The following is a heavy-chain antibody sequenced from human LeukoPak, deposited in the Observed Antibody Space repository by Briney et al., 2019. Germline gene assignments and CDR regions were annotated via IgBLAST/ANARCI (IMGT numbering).Heavy chain of an antibody. CDR2: IKQDGSEK. D-gene: IGHD3-22*01. CDR3: AREEGNYYDSSGYSEYCMDV. CDR1: GFTFSSYW. Sequence: GGSLRLSCAASGFTFSSYWMSWVRQAPGKGLEWVANIKQDGSEKYYVDSVKGRFTISRDNAKNSLYLQMNSLRAEDTAVYYCAREEGNYYDSSGYSEYCMDVWGKGTTVTISS. V-gene: IGHV3-7*01. J-gene: IGHJ6*03.